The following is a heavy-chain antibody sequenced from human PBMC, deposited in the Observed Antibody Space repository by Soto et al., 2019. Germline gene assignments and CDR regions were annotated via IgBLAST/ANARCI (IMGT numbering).Heavy chain of an antibody. D-gene: IGHD3-9*01. CDR3: VNIDWGS. Sequence: EMQLLESGGGLVQSGGSLRLSCVAPGFTFSDYAMSWARQAPGKGLEWVSGISSSGDRTYYADSVKGRFTISRDNSKNTLYLQMNNLRAEDMAVYYCVNIDWGSWGQGTLVSASS. J-gene: IGHJ5*02. CDR2: ISSSGDRT. CDR1: GFTFSDYA. V-gene: IGHV3-23*01.